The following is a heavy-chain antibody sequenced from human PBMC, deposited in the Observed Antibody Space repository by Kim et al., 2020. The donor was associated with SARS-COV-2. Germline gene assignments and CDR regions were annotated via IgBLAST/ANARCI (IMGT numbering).Heavy chain of an antibody. D-gene: IGHD4-17*01. V-gene: IGHV1-46*01. CDR2: INPSGGST. CDR1: GYTFTSYY. CDR3: ARVRRNYGAERGMLDY. J-gene: IGHJ4*02. Sequence: ASVKVSCKASGYTFTSYYMHWVRQAPGQGLEWMGIINPSGGSTSYAQKFQGRVTMTRDTSTSTVYMELSSLRSEDTAVYYCARVRRNYGAERGMLDYWGQGTLVTVSS.